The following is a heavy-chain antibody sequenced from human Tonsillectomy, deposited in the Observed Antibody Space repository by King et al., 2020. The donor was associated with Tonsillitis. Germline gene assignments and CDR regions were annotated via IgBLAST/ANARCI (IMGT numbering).Heavy chain of an antibody. CDR3: AKQIGCCSGGTCSLDY. CDR1: GFTFSDYG. J-gene: IGHJ4*02. Sequence: VQLVESGGGLVQSGGSLRLSCEASGFTFSDYGMSWVRQAPGKGLGWVSSISGSGGYTYYADSVEGRFSISRDNSKNTLCLQMNSLRAEDTAVYYCAKQIGCCSGGTCSLDYWGQGALVTVSS. D-gene: IGHD2-15*01. V-gene: IGHV3-23*04. CDR2: ISGSGGYT.